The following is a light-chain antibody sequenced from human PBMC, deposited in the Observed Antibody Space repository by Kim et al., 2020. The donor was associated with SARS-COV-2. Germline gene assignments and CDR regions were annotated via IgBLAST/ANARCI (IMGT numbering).Light chain of an antibody. CDR2: AAY. CDR3: QQSYSTPLT. V-gene: IGKV1-39*01. J-gene: IGKJ4*02. Sequence: AAVGDRVTITCRARQSISRYLNWYQQKPGKGPKILIYAAYSLQSGVPSRFSGSGSGTDFTLTIRSLQPEDFATYYCQQSYSTPLTFGGGTKVENK. CDR1: QSISRY.